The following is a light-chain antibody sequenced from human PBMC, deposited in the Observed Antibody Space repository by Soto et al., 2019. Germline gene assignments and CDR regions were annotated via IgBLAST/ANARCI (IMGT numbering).Light chain of an antibody. CDR3: QKYNTAPRT. Sequence: DIQMTQSPSSLSASVGDRVTITCRASQGINNYLAWYQQQPGKVPKLLIYAASTLQPGVPSRFSGSGSGTDFALPISSLQPEDVATYFCQKYNTAPRTFGQGTKVEI. J-gene: IGKJ1*01. CDR1: QGINNY. V-gene: IGKV1-27*01. CDR2: AAS.